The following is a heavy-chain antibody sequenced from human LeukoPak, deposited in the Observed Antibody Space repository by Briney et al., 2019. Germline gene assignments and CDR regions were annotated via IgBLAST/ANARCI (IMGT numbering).Heavy chain of an antibody. CDR2: IHYSGGT. V-gene: IGHV4-59*08. D-gene: IGHD2-15*01. CDR1: GGSLTGYY. Sequence: SETLSLTCTVSGGSLTGYYWTWIRQPPGKGLERIGYIHYSGGTNHNPSLKSRVTISVLTSKNQFSLKLTSVTAADTAVYYCARHNLYCSGGSCYPDWFDPWGQGTLVTVSS. J-gene: IGHJ5*02. CDR3: ARHNLYCSGGSCYPDWFDP.